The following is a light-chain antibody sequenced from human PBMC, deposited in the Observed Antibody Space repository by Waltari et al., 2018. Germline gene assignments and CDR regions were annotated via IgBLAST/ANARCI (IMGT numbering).Light chain of an antibody. CDR3: QQYEDWPRHS. CDR1: QNVGTS. Sequence: EIVVTQSPATLSVSPRERVTLSCRASQNVGTSLAWYQQNPGQTPRLLIFGAYSRASGVPARFSGSGSGTDFTLAISSLQSEDFAVYYCQQYEDWPRHSFGGGTKVQIE. V-gene: IGKV3-15*01. J-gene: IGKJ4*01. CDR2: GAY.